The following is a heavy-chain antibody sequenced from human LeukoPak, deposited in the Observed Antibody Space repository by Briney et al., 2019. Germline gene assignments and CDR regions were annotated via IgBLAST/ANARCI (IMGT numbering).Heavy chain of an antibody. V-gene: IGHV3-23*01. CDR2: ISGSGGST. CDR3: AKEGGPYYYGSGSYSAYDY. J-gene: IGHJ4*02. Sequence: PGASLRLSCAASGFTFSSYAMSWVRQAPGKGLEWVSAISGSGGSTYYAGSVKGRFTISRDNSKNTLYLQMNSLRAEDTAVYYCAKEGGPYYYGSGSYSAYDYWGQGTLVTVSS. D-gene: IGHD3-10*01. CDR1: GFTFSSYA.